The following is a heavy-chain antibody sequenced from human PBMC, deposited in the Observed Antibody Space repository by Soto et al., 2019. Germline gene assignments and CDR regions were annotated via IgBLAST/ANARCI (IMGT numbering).Heavy chain of an antibody. V-gene: IGHV3-30*18. D-gene: IGHD6-19*01. CDR1: GFTFSNYG. J-gene: IGHJ4*02. Sequence: QVQLVESGGGVVQPGRSLRLSCAASGFTFSNYGMHWVRQAPGKGLEWVAVISYDGSNTYYADSVKGRFTISRDNSKNVLYLEMNNLRAEDTAVYHGAEGWSRIAVTGTGDYWGQGTLVTVSS. CDR3: AEGWSRIAVTGTGDY. CDR2: ISYDGSNT.